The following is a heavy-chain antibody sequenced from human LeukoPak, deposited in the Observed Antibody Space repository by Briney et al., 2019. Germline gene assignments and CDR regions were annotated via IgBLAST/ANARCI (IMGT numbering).Heavy chain of an antibody. CDR2: ISTSGRT. CDR1: DDSISNYF. CDR3: ARLLRWSEDGFDI. D-gene: IGHD2-15*01. Sequence: SETLSLTCTVSDDSISNYFWSWIRQSPGQGLEWIGYISTSGRTNYNPPLESRVSISVATSKNQFSLKLRSMTAADTAVYYCARLLRWSEDGFDIWGQGTMVSVSS. V-gene: IGHV4-4*09. J-gene: IGHJ3*02.